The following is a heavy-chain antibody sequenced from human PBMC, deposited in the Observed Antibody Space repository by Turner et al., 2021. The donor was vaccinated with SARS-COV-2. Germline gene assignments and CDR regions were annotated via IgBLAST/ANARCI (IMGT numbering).Heavy chain of an antibody. V-gene: IGHV4-39*01. D-gene: IGHD6-13*01. CDR3: ERHWEGAAAAYLVRFDP. Sequence: QLHLQESGPGLVKPSAPLSVTCTVSGGSSSSSSYYWGWLRQYPGKGLELIGSVDYSGSADYAPCLKSRVTISVDTTQNQFSMKLTSVTAADKAVYFGERHWEGAAAAYLVRFDPWGQGTLVTVSS. CDR1: GGSSSSSSYY. J-gene: IGHJ5*02. CDR2: VDYSGSA.